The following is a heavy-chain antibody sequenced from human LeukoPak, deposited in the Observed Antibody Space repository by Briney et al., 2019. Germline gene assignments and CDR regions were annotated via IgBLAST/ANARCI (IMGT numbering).Heavy chain of an antibody. Sequence: SVKVSCKASGGTFSSYAISWVRQAPGQGLEWKGGIIPIFGTANYAQKFQGRVTITTDESTSTAYMELSSLRSEDTAVYYCATSRVPDYYYYYMDVWGKGTTVTVSS. D-gene: IGHD3-3*01. CDR3: ATSRVPDYYYYYMDV. CDR1: GGTFSSYA. V-gene: IGHV1-69*05. CDR2: IIPIFGTA. J-gene: IGHJ6*03.